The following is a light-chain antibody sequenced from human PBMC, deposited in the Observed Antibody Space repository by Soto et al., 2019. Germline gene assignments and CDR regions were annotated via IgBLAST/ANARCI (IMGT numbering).Light chain of an antibody. J-gene: IGLJ3*02. CDR3: AVWGDKLDGPGV. CDR2: GHD. Sequence: QSVLTQPPSASGPPGQRVTISCSGSSSTIGNNAVDWYQQLPGTAPKLLIYGHDKRPLGVPDRFSASRSGTSATLAISGLQPGDEGIYYCAVWGDKLDGPGVFGGGTKLTVL. V-gene: IGLV1-44*01. CDR1: SSTIGNNA.